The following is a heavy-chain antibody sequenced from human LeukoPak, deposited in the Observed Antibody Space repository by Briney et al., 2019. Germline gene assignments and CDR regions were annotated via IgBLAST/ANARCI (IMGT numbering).Heavy chain of an antibody. CDR2: IIPIFGTA. Sequence: SVKVSCTASGGTFSSYAISWVRQAPGQGLEWMGGIIPIFGTANYAQKFQGRVTITADESTSTAYMELSSLRSEDTAVYYCARVSYYSYASGDFDYWGQGTLVTVSS. V-gene: IGHV1-69*13. CDR3: ARVSYYSYASGDFDY. CDR1: GGTFSSYA. D-gene: IGHD5-18*01. J-gene: IGHJ4*02.